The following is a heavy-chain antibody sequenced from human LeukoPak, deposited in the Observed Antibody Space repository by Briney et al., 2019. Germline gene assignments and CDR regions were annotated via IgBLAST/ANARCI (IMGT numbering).Heavy chain of an antibody. Sequence: GASVKVSCKASGYTFTGYYMHWVRQAPGQGLEWMGWINPNSGGTNYAQKFQGRVTMTRETFISTAYMELSRLRSDDTAVYYCARERVVVPAAPWEPYYYYGMDVWGQGTTVTVSS. CDR3: ARERVVVPAAPWEPYYYYGMDV. V-gene: IGHV1-2*02. J-gene: IGHJ6*02. CDR2: INPNSGGT. D-gene: IGHD2-2*01. CDR1: GYTFTGYY.